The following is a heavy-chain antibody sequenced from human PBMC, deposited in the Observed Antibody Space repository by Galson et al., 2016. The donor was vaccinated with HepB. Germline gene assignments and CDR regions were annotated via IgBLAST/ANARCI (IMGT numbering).Heavy chain of an antibody. J-gene: IGHJ6*02. CDR3: ARSEYFYDDSGYQAYYSNGLDV. V-gene: IGHV4-4*02. Sequence: ETLSLTCVVSGGSISSSHWWSWVRQPPGQGLEWIGEIYYTGSTDYNPSLKSRVTISVDRSNNQFSLKVNSVTAADTAVYYCARSEYFYDDSGYQAYYSNGLDVWGQGTTVTVSS. CDR2: IYYTGST. D-gene: IGHD3-22*01. CDR1: GGSISSSHW.